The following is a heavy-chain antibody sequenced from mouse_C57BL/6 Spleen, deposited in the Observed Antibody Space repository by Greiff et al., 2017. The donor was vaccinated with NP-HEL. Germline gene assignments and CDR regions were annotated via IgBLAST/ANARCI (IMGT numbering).Heavy chain of an antibody. V-gene: IGHV5-4*01. CDR3: ARDIDSNFDYYAMDY. CDR2: ISDGGSYT. J-gene: IGHJ4*01. Sequence: EVQLQESGGGLVKPGGSLKLSCAASGFTFSSYAMSWVRQTPEKRLEWVATISDGGSYTYYPDNVKGRFTISRDNAKNNLYLQMSHLKSEDTAMYYCARDIDSNFDYYAMDYWGQGTSVTVSS. D-gene: IGHD2-5*01. CDR1: GFTFSSYA.